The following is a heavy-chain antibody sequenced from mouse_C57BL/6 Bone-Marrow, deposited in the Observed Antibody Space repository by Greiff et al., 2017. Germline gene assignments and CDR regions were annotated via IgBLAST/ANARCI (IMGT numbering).Heavy chain of an antibody. D-gene: IGHD1-1*01. CDR1: GFTFSSYA. J-gene: IGHJ4*01. CDR3: AREGLLRAMDY. CDR2: ISDGGSYT. Sequence: VQGVESGGGLVKPGGSLKLSCAASGFTFSSYAMSWVRQTPEKRLEWVATISDGGSYTYYPDNVKGRFTISRDNAKNNLYLQMSHLKSEDTAMYYCAREGLLRAMDYWGQGTSVTVSS. V-gene: IGHV5-4*01.